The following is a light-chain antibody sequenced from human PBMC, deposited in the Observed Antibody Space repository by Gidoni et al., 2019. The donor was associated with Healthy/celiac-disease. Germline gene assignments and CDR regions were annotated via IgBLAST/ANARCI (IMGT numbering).Light chain of an antibody. Sequence: EIVMTQSPATLSVSPGERATLSCSASQSVSSNLAWYQQKPGQAPRLLSYGASTRATGIPARVSGSGSGTEFTITISSMQSEEFAGYYCQQYNNWHETFGQGTKVEIK. CDR2: GAS. CDR1: QSVSSN. J-gene: IGKJ1*01. V-gene: IGKV3-15*01. CDR3: QQYNNWHET.